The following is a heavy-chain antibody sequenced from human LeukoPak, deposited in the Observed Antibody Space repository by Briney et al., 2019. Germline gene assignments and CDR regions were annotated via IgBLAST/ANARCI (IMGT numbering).Heavy chain of an antibody. J-gene: IGHJ5*02. CDR1: GGSVSRPDSY. CDR3: ARNTSSSPWFDP. V-gene: IGHV4-61*03. D-gene: IGHD6-6*01. CDR2: VYYIGTT. Sequence: SETLSLTCTVSGGSVSRPDSYWSRIRQPPGKGPEWIGNVYYIGTTTYNSSLETRVTISVDKSKNHFSLILTSVTAADTAIYFCARNTSSSPWFDPWGQGTLVTVSS.